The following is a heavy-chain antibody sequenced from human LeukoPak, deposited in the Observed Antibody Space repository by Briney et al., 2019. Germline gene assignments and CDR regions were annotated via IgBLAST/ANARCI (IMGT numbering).Heavy chain of an antibody. CDR1: GFTFGNYA. Sequence: GGSLRLSCAASGFTFGNYAMSWVRQAPGKGLEWVSAISANGGGTYYADSVKGRFTISRDNSKNTLYLQMNSLRAEDTAVYYCAKGSSPFDYWGQGTLVTVSS. CDR2: ISANGGGT. CDR3: AKGSSPFDY. J-gene: IGHJ4*02. V-gene: IGHV3-23*01. D-gene: IGHD6-13*01.